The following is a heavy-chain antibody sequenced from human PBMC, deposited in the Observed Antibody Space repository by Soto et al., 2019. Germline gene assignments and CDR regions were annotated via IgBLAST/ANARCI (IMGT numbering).Heavy chain of an antibody. D-gene: IGHD3-10*01. V-gene: IGHV1-69*02. Sequence: QVQLVQSGAEVKRPGSSVKVSCKASGDTFNFYSINWVRQAPGVGLGWVGRVNPILSMSNYAQRFQGRVTMTADKSTSTAYMELRSLRSEDTAIYYCASSYGSGYRAFDYWGQGALVTVSS. CDR2: VNPILSMS. CDR1: GDTFNFYS. CDR3: ASSYGSGYRAFDY. J-gene: IGHJ4*02.